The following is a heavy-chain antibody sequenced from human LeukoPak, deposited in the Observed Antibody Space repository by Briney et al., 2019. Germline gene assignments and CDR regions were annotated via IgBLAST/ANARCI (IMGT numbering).Heavy chain of an antibody. CDR2: ISWNSGTI. CDR3: ARDLSGVAGYTYGRGIDY. CDR1: GFTFSSYA. V-gene: IGHV3-20*04. Sequence: GGSLRLSCAASGFTFSSYAMSWVRQAPGKGLEWVSGISWNSGTIDYADSVKGRFTISRDNAKNSLYLQMNSLRPEDTALYYCARDLSGVAGYTYGRGIDYWGQGTLVTVSS. J-gene: IGHJ4*02. D-gene: IGHD5-18*01.